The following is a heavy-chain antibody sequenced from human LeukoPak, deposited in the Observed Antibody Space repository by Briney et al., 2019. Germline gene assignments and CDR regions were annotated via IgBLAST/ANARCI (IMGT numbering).Heavy chain of an antibody. V-gene: IGHV4-39*01. CDR2: IYYSGST. Sequence: SETLSLTCIVSGGSISSTTFYWGWIRQPPGKGLEWIGSIYYSGSTYYNPSLKSRITISLDTSRDQFSLNLSSVTAADTAVYYCARSVAITGTSHWGYWGQGTLVTVSS. CDR3: ARSVAITGTSHWGY. J-gene: IGHJ4*02. CDR1: GGSISSTTFY. D-gene: IGHD1/OR15-1a*01.